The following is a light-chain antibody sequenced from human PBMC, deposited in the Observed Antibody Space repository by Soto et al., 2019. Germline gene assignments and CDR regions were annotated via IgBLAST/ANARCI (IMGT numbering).Light chain of an antibody. J-gene: IGLJ1*01. V-gene: IGLV2-14*01. CDR3: SSYTSAFRPV. CDR1: SSDVGGYKY. Sequence: QSVLTQAASVSGSPGQSITVSCTGTSSDVGGYKYVSWYQQHPGKAPKLLIYEVSNRPSGVSNRFSGSKSAHTASLTISGLQAEDEADYYCSSYTSAFRPVFGTGTTLTVL. CDR2: EVS.